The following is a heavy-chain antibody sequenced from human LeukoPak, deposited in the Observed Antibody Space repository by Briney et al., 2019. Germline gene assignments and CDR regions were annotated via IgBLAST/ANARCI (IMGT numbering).Heavy chain of an antibody. CDR1: GGSISSYN. CDR3: ARHGIHSGGPFDL. D-gene: IGHD1-26*01. Sequence: SETLSLTCTVSGGSISSYNWGWIRQPPGKGLEWIGDIYYIGSTNYNPSLKSRVTISVDTSKNQFSLKLSSVTAADTAVYYCARHGIHSGGPFDLWGRGTLVTVSS. V-gene: IGHV4-59*08. CDR2: IYYIGST. J-gene: IGHJ2*01.